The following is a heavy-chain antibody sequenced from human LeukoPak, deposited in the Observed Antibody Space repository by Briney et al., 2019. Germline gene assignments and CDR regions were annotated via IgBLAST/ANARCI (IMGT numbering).Heavy chain of an antibody. CDR2: INSDGSTT. Sequence: TGGSLRLSCAASGFTFTTYWMHWVRQGPGKGLVWVSGINSDGSTTTYADSVKGRFSISRDNAKDTLYLQMNSLRGDDTAVYYCVREVVYSFGNYYCYMDVWGKGTTVTVSS. D-gene: IGHD5-18*01. V-gene: IGHV3-74*01. J-gene: IGHJ6*03. CDR3: VREVVYSFGNYYCYMDV. CDR1: GFTFTTYW.